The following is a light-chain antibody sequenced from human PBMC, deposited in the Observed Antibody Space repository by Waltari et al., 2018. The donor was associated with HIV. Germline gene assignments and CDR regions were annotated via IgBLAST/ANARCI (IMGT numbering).Light chain of an antibody. V-gene: IGLV1-44*01. CDR2: NEN. CDR1: SVTIGDNS. CDR3: AAWDDGLNGWV. Sequence: QSVLTQPPSASGTPGPRVTIPRPGSSVTIGDNSVIWDQQFPGTAPKVLNYNENQRPSGVPDRFSGSKSGTSAALAISGLQSEDEADYYCAAWDDGLNGWVFGGGTKLTVL. J-gene: IGLJ3*02.